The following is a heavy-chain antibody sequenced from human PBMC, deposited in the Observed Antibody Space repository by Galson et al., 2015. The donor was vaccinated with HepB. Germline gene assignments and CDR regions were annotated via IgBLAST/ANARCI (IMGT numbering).Heavy chain of an antibody. D-gene: IGHD5-12*01. CDR1: GFIFDDYA. J-gene: IGHJ4*02. V-gene: IGHV3-9*01. CDR2: ISWNSGII. Sequence: SLRLSCAASGFIFDDYAMHWVRQAPGKGLEWVSGISWNSGIIGYADSVKGRFTISRDNAKNSLFLQMNSLRAEDTALYYCAKEVPTCRSGYNCYGVYWGQGTLVTVSS. CDR3: AKEVPTCRSGYNCYGVY.